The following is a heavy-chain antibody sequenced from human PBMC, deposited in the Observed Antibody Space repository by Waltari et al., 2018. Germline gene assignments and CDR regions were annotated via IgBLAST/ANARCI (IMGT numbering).Heavy chain of an antibody. CDR1: GGSISSYY. Sequence: QVQLQESGPGLVKPSETLSLTCTVSGGSISSYYWSWIRQPPGKGLEWIGYIYYSGSTNHNPSLNGRVAISVDTSKNQFSLKLSSVTAADTAVYYCARRSSSGWYELDYWGQGTLVTVSS. J-gene: IGHJ4*02. CDR3: ARRSSSGWYELDY. D-gene: IGHD6-19*01. V-gene: IGHV4-59*01. CDR2: IYYSGST.